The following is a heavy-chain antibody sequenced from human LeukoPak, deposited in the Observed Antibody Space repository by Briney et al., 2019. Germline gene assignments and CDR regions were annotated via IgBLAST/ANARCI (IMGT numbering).Heavy chain of an antibody. J-gene: IGHJ3*02. CDR1: GFTFRSYW. CDR2: INRDGSST. Sequence: GGSQRLSCAPSGFTFRSYWMHWVRQAPGKGLVWVSRINRDGSSTSYADSVKGRFTISRDNAKNTLYLQMNSLRAEDTAVYHCARDRGGSAFDILGQGPMVTVSS. V-gene: IGHV3-74*01. CDR3: ARDRGGSAFDI. D-gene: IGHD3-10*01.